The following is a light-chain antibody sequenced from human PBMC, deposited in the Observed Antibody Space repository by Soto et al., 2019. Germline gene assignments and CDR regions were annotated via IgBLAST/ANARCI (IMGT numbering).Light chain of an antibody. V-gene: IGKV1-5*03. CDR2: EAS. CDR3: RHYYTYPIS. CDR1: QSISSW. J-gene: IGKJ5*01. Sequence: DIPMTQSPSTLSASVGDRVTITCRTSQSISSWLAWYQQKPGRAPNLLIYEASTLESGVPSRFSGSGSGTEFTLTISSLQPDDFATYYCRHYYTYPISFGQGTRLEIK.